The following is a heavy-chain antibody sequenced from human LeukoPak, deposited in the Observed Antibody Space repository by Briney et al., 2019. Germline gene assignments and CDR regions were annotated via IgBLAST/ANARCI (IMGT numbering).Heavy chain of an antibody. V-gene: IGHV1-2*02. CDR1: GHTFIDYY. D-gene: IGHD1-1*01. J-gene: IGHJ4*02. CDR2: INPDNGDT. CDR3: ASKAGNFQLRPSFNF. Sequence: ASVKVSCKVSGHTFIDYYIHWVRQVPGEALERMGWINPDNGDTSYAQNFHGGVIMTRDTSVSTGYMELSSPRSDDTAVYYCASKAGNFQLRPSFNFWGQGTLLTVSS.